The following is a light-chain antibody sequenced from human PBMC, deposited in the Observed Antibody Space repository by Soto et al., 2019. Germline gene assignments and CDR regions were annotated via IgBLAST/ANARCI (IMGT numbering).Light chain of an antibody. CDR2: EDT. CDR3: CSYAGSSTWV. Sequence: QSALTQPASVSGSPGQSITISCTGTSSDVGNFNLVSWYQHHPGIAPKLMIYEDTKRPSGVSNRFSGSKSANTASLTISGLQADDEADYYCCSYAGSSTWVFGGGTKLTVL. V-gene: IGLV2-23*01. J-gene: IGLJ3*02. CDR1: SSDVGNFNL.